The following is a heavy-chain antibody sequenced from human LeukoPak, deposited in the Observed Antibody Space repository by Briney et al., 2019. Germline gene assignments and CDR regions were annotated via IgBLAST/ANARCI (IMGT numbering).Heavy chain of an antibody. CDR2: IYSGGST. CDR3: ARSRQSGYYEGNWFDP. D-gene: IGHD3-3*01. J-gene: IGHJ5*02. V-gene: IGHV3-53*01. Sequence: PGGSLRLSCAASGFTVSSNYMSWVRQAPGKGLEWVSVIYSGGSTYYADSVKGRFTISRDNSKNTLYLQMNSLRAEDTAVYYCARSRQSGYYEGNWFDPWGQGTLVTVSS. CDR1: GFTVSSNY.